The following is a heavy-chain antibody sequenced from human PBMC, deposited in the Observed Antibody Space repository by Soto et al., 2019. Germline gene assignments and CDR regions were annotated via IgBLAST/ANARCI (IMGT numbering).Heavy chain of an antibody. CDR3: LRDLHSQGTI. Sequence: PVGSLRLSCAVSPLIVSSNYMSWARQAPGRGLEVVSVLHSDGSTYNSESVQGRFTISRDNSKNRLYLHMNILRIEDTAAYYSLRDLHSQGTIWHQGTRVIV. V-gene: IGHV3-53*01. CDR1: PLIVSSNY. J-gene: IGHJ3*02. CDR2: LHSDGST.